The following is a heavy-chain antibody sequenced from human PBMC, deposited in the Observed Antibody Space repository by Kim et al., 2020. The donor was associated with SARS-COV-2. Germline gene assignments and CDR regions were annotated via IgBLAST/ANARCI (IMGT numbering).Heavy chain of an antibody. V-gene: IGHV4-61*02. CDR2: IYTNGST. CDR1: GGSISSGSYY. J-gene: IGHJ5*02. Sequence: SETLSLTCTVSGGSISSGSYYWSWIRQPAGKGLEWIGRIYTNGSTNYNPSLKSRVTISVDTSKNQFSLKLSSVTAADTAVYYCARGYCSSTSCQSHGVGGGAWWERIAAAGTGWFDPWGQGTLVTVSS. D-gene: IGHD2-2*01. CDR3: ARGYCSSTSCQSHGVGGGAWWERIAAAGTGWFDP.